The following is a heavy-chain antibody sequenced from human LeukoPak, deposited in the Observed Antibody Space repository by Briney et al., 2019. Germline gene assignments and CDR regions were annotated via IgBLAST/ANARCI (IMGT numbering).Heavy chain of an antibody. V-gene: IGHV3-48*03. Sequence: GGSLRLSCAAFGFTFSSYEVNWVRQAPGKGLEWVSYISSSGSTIYYADSVKGRFTISRDNAKNSLYLQMNSLRAEDTAVYYCARERSSGWLDYWGQGTLVTVSS. J-gene: IGHJ4*02. CDR3: ARERSSGWLDY. CDR2: ISSSGSTI. CDR1: GFTFSSYE. D-gene: IGHD6-19*01.